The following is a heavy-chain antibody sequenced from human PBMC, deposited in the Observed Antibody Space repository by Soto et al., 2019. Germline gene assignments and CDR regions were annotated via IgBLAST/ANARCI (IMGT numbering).Heavy chain of an antibody. CDR2: ISAYNGNT. Sequence: QVQLVQSGAEVKKPGASVKVSCKASGYTFTNYSISWVRQAPGQGLEWMGWISAYNGNTNYAQKLQGRVTMTTDTSTSTAYMELRSLRSDDTAVYYCARDQSAAGYYYDMDVCGQGTTVTVSS. J-gene: IGHJ6*02. V-gene: IGHV1-18*01. D-gene: IGHD2-2*01. CDR3: ARDQSAAGYYYDMDV. CDR1: GYTFTNYS.